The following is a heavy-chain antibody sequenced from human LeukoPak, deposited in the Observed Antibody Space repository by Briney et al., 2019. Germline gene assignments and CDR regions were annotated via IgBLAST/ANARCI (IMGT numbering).Heavy chain of an antibody. CDR3: AKDTPTTGYHLDS. V-gene: IGHV3-30*02. CDR1: GFTLRGYG. D-gene: IGHD1-1*01. Sequence: GALILSCAASGFTLRGYGMHWVRQAPGKGLEWVAFIRYDGSDKSYADSVKGRFTISRDNSENTLYLQINSLRVEDTAVYYCAKDTPTTGYHLDSWGQGTLVTVSS. CDR2: IRYDGSDK. J-gene: IGHJ4*02.